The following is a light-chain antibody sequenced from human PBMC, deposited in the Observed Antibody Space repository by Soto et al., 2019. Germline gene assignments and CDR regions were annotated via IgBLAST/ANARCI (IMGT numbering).Light chain of an antibody. CDR1: QSLVHSDGHTY. CDR2: KIS. J-gene: IGKJ1*01. CDR3: MQDTHPPWT. Sequence: VMTQTPLSSPVTLGQPASISCRSSQSLVHSDGHTYLSWLQQRPGQPPRLLIYKISMRFSGVTDRFSGSGAGTDFTLKISSVEAEDVCVYYCMQDTHPPWTFRQGTKLEIK. V-gene: IGKV2-24*01.